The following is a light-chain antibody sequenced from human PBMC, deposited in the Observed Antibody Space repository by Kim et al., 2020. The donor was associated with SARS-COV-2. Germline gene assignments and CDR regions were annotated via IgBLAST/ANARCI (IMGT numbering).Light chain of an antibody. J-gene: IGKJ2*01. CDR3: QQYGTSTGYT. Sequence: SPGERATLSCRASQSVSSYYLAWYQQKPGQAPRLLIYAASSRATGIPDRFSGSGSQTDFTLTINGLEPEDFALYYCQQYGTSTGYTFGQGTKLEI. CDR2: AAS. V-gene: IGKV3-20*01. CDR1: QSVSSYY.